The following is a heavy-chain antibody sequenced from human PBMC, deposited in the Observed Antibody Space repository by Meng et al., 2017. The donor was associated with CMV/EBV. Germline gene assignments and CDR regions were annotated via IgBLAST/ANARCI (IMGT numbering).Heavy chain of an antibody. D-gene: IGHD3-22*01. CDR1: GYTFTSYG. V-gene: IGHV1-18*01. CDR2: ISAYNGNT. Sequence: ASVKVFCKASGYTFTSYGISWVRQAPGQGLEWMGWISAYNGNTNYAQKLQGRVTMTTDTSTSTAYMELRSLRSDDTAVYYCARDYSPRITMIVVAHLGYWGQGTLVTVSS. J-gene: IGHJ4*02. CDR3: ARDYSPRITMIVVAHLGY.